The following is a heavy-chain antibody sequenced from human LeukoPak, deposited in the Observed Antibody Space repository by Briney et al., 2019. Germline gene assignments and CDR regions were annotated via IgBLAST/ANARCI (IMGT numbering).Heavy chain of an antibody. J-gene: IGHJ4*02. D-gene: IGHD3-22*01. CDR2: IRYDGSNK. CDR1: GFTFSSYG. Sequence: PGGSLRLSCAASGFTFSSYGMHWVRQAPGKGLEWVAFIRYDGSNKYYADSVKGRFTISRDNSKNTLYLQMNSLRAEDTAVYYCAKDIYYYDSSGYKSPFDYWGQGTLVTVSS. CDR3: AKDIYYYDSSGYKSPFDY. V-gene: IGHV3-30*02.